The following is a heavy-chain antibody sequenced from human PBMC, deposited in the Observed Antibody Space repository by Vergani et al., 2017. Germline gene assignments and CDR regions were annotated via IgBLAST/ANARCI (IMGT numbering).Heavy chain of an antibody. CDR1: GFTFSSYS. CDR2: ISSSSSYI. CDR3: ARDIAAAGSALDY. Sequence: EVQLVESGGGLVKPGGSLRLSCAASGFTFSSYSMNWVRQAPGKGLEWVSSISSSSSYIYYADSVKGRFTISRDNAKNSLYLQMNSLRAEDTAVYYCARDIAAAGSALDYWGQGTLVTVSS. V-gene: IGHV3-21*01. J-gene: IGHJ4*02. D-gene: IGHD6-13*01.